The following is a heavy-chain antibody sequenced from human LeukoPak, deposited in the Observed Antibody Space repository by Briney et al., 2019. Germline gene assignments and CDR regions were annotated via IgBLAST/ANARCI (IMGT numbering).Heavy chain of an antibody. CDR1: GFIFSSYG. Sequence: GGSLRLSCAASGFIFSSYGMHWVRQAPGKGLEWVAFIRYDGSNKYYADSVKGRFTISRDNSKNTLYLQMNSLRAEDTAVYYCARAMIVVSNQFDYWGQGTLVTVSS. D-gene: IGHD3-22*01. CDR3: ARAMIVVSNQFDY. CDR2: IRYDGSNK. J-gene: IGHJ4*02. V-gene: IGHV3-30*02.